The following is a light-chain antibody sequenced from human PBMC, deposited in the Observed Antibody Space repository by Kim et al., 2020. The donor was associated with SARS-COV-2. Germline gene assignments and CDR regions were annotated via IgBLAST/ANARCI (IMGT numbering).Light chain of an antibody. CDR3: GTWDSSLSAVV. Sequence: GQKVTISCSGRSSNIGNNYVSWYQQLPGTAPQLLIYDNNKRPSGIPDRFSGSKSGTSATLGITGLQTGDEADYYCGTWDSSLSAVVFGGGTKLTVL. J-gene: IGLJ2*01. CDR1: SSNIGNNY. CDR2: DNN. V-gene: IGLV1-51*01.